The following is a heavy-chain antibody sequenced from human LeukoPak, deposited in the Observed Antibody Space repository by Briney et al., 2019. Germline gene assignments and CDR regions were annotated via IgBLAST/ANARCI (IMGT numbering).Heavy chain of an antibody. V-gene: IGHV3-11*01. CDR3: VTDVAGVGYGELDY. J-gene: IGHJ4*02. Sequence: GGSLRLSCAASGFTFSDYYMSWIRQAPGKGLEWVSYISSSGSTIYYADSVKGRFTISRDNAKNSLYLQMNSLKTEDTAVYYCVTDVAGVGYGELDYWGQGTLVTVSS. CDR1: GFTFSDYY. CDR2: ISSSGSTI. D-gene: IGHD4-17*01.